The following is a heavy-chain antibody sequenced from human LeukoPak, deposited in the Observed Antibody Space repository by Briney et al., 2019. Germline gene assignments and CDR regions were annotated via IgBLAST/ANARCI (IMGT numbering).Heavy chain of an antibody. V-gene: IGHV3-23*01. D-gene: IGHD2-15*01. CDR1: GFTFSSYA. J-gene: IGHJ4*02. Sequence: GSLILSCAASGFTFSSYAMNWVRQVPGKGLKWVSGISGGSGSTYYADSVKGRFTISRDISKNTLYLQMNSLRADDTAVYYCAKVEYCSGGNCFYFDYWGQGSLVTVSS. CDR2: ISGGSGST. CDR3: AKVEYCSGGNCFYFDY.